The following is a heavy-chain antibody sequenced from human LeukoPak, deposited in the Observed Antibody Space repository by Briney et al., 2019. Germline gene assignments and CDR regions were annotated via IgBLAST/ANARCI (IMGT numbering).Heavy chain of an antibody. Sequence: GGSLRLSCAASGFTFSSYWMHWVRQAPGKGLVWVSRINSDGSSTSYADSVKGRFTISRDNAKNTLYLQMNSLRAEDTAVYYCARGLGYGSGSYYNSRGFDPWGQGTLVTVSS. CDR1: GFTFSSYW. CDR2: INSDGSST. D-gene: IGHD3-10*01. J-gene: IGHJ5*02. CDR3: ARGLGYGSGSYYNSRGFDP. V-gene: IGHV3-74*01.